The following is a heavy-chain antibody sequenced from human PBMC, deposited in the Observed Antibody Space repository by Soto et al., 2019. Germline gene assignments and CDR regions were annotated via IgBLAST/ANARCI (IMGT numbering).Heavy chain of an antibody. CDR2: INHSGST. CDR3: ARDSTRRGTCDI. D-gene: IGHD2-2*01. J-gene: IGHJ3*02. Sequence: SETLSLTCAVCNESFSVYYWTWIRQPPGRGLEWIGEINHSGSTNYNPSLKSRVTISLDTSKNHFYLKLSSVTAADTAVYYCARDSTRRGTCDIWGQGTMVTVSS. V-gene: IGHV4-34*01. CDR1: NESFSVYY.